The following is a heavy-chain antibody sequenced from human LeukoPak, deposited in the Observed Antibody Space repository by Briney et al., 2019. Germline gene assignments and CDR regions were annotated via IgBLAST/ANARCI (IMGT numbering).Heavy chain of an antibody. D-gene: IGHD6-19*01. Sequence: SETLSLTCTVSGGSISSYYWSWIRQPAGKGLEWIGRISSSGSTNYNPSLNSRVTISVDTSKNHFSLRLSSVTAADTAVYYCAKGAGPPWFDPWGQGTLVTVSS. V-gene: IGHV4-4*07. J-gene: IGHJ5*02. CDR3: AKGAGPPWFDP. CDR2: ISSSGST. CDR1: GGSISSYY.